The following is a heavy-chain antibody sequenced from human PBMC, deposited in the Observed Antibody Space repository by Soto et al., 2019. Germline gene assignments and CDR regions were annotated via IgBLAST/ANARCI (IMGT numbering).Heavy chain of an antibody. Sequence: ASVKVSCKASGGTFSSYAISWVRQAPGQGLEWMGGIIPIFGTANYAQKFQGRVTITADKSTSTAYMELSSLRSEDTAVYYCARESVEVVAATTLSFYGMGVWGQGTTVTVSS. V-gene: IGHV1-69*06. CDR1: GGTFSSYA. CDR2: IIPIFGTA. J-gene: IGHJ6*02. CDR3: ARESVEVVAATTLSFYGMGV. D-gene: IGHD2-15*01.